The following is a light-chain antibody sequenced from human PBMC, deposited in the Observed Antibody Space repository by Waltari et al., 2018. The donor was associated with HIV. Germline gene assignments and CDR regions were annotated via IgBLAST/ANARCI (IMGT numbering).Light chain of an antibody. CDR2: GAS. CDR1: QNVGSN. Sequence: SPATLSVSPGERATLSCRASQNVGSNLAWYQQKPGQPPRLRIFGASTRATDIPARFSGSGSGTEFTLTISSLQSEDFALYYCQQYKNGPPWTFGQGTRVDI. CDR3: QQYKNGPPWT. J-gene: IGKJ1*01. V-gene: IGKV3-15*01.